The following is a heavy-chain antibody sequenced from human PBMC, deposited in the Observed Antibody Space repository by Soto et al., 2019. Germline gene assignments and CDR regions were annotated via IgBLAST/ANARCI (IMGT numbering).Heavy chain of an antibody. D-gene: IGHD2-2*01. J-gene: IGHJ5*02. CDR2: IIPIFGTA. Sequence: SVKVSCKASGGTFSSYAISWVRQAPGQGLEWMGGIIPIFGTANYAQKFQGRVTITADKSTSTAYMELSSLRSEDTAVYYCAREYCSSTSCKSNWFDPWGQGTLVTVSS. CDR1: GGTFSSYA. CDR3: AREYCSSTSCKSNWFDP. V-gene: IGHV1-69*06.